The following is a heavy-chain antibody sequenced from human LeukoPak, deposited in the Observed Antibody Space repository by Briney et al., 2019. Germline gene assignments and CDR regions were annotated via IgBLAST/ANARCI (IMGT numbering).Heavy chain of an antibody. Sequence: SSETLSLTCTVSGGSISSYYWSWIRQPPGKGLEWIGYIYYSGSTNYNPSLKSRVTISVDTSKNQFSLKLSSVTAADTAVYYCARHRGYGDFDYWGQGTLVTVSS. D-gene: IGHD1-1*01. CDR2: IYYSGST. J-gene: IGHJ4*02. CDR3: ARHRGYGDFDY. CDR1: GGSISSYY. V-gene: IGHV4-59*08.